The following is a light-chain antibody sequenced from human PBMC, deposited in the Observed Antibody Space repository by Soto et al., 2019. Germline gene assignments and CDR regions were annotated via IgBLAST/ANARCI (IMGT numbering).Light chain of an antibody. CDR2: HTS. V-gene: IGKV3-20*01. CDR1: PYINTR. CDR3: QKYRMSPIT. J-gene: IGKJ5*01. Sequence: TQSPSTLSGSVGARVTLSCRASPYINTRLAWYQHRPGQAPSLLIYHTSIRAAGIPDRFSGSGSGTDFSLTISGLKPEDFAVYYCQKYRMSPITFGQGTRLEIK.